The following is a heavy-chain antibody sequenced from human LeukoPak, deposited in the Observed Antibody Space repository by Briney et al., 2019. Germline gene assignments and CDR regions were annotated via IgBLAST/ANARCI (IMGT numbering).Heavy chain of an antibody. CDR1: GFTFSSYA. CDR3: AKVVGYSSDWYDP. J-gene: IGHJ5*02. Sequence: GGSLRLSCAASGFTFSSYAMSWVRQAPGKGLEWVSVISDSGGSTYHADSVKGRFTISRDNSKNTMYLQMNSLRAEDTAVYYCAKVVGYSSDWYDPWGQGTLVTVSS. D-gene: IGHD6-19*01. CDR2: ISDSGGST. V-gene: IGHV3-23*01.